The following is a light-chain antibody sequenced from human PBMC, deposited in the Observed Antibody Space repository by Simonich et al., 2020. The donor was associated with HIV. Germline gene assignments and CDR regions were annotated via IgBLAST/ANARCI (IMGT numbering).Light chain of an antibody. CDR1: NSYVGIYNY. CDR2: DVS. J-gene: IGLJ3*02. V-gene: IGLV2-14*01. CDR3: TSYTSSSLWV. Sequence: QSALTQPASVSASPGQSITISCTGTNSYVGIYNYVSWYQQHPGKAPKLLIYDVSNRPSGVSNRFSGSKSANTASLTISGLQAEDEADYYCTSYTSSSLWVFGGGTKLTVL.